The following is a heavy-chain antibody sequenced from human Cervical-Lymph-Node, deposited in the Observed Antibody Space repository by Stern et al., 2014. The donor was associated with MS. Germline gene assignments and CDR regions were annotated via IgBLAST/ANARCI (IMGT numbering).Heavy chain of an antibody. CDR3: ARFPASRPHVFDS. CDR2: SDHSGST. D-gene: IGHD6-13*01. J-gene: IGHJ4*02. Sequence: VQLVESGPGLVKPSGTLSLTCAVSGGSISSSNWWSWVRQSPGKGLEWIGESDHSGSTIYNPSLKSRVPVSVDKSKNRFSLHLRSVPAADTAVYFCARFPASRPHVFDSWGQGTLVTVSS. CDR1: GGSISSSNW. V-gene: IGHV4-4*02.